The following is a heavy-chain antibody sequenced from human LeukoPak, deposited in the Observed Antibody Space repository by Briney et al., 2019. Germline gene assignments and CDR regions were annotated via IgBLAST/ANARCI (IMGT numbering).Heavy chain of an antibody. J-gene: IGHJ4*02. CDR3: ARDRTLGIGDY. CDR2: ISSSSSYI. V-gene: IGHV3-21*01. D-gene: IGHD7-27*01. Sequence: GGSLRLSCAASGFTFSSYAMHWVRQAPGKGLEWVSSISSSSSYIYYADSVKGRFTISRDNAKNSLYLQMNSLRAEDTAVYYCARDRTLGIGDYWGQGTLVTVSS. CDR1: GFTFSSYA.